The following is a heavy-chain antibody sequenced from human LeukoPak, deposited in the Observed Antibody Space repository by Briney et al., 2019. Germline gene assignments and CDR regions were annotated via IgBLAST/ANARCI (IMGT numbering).Heavy chain of an antibody. Sequence: SETLSLTCTVSGGSISSGGYYWSWIRQHPGKGLEWIGEIYHSGSTNYNPSLKSRVTISVDKSKNQFSLKLSSVTAADTAVYYCARENLAFDAFDIWGQGTMVTVSS. CDR1: GGSISSGGYY. CDR2: IYHSGST. D-gene: IGHD3-16*01. J-gene: IGHJ3*02. V-gene: IGHV4-31*03. CDR3: ARENLAFDAFDI.